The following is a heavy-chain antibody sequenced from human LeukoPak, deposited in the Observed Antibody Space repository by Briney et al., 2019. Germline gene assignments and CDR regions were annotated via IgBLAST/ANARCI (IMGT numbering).Heavy chain of an antibody. J-gene: IGHJ4*02. CDR2: INPNSGGA. CDR1: GYTFTAYY. D-gene: IGHD1-1*01. CDR3: ARGASWNGDY. V-gene: IGHV1-2*06. Sequence: ASVKVSCKASGYTFTAYYLHWVRQAPGQGLEWMGRINPNSGGANYAQKFQGRVTMTRDTSISTAYMELSRLRSDDTAVYYCARGASWNGDYWGQGTLVTVSS.